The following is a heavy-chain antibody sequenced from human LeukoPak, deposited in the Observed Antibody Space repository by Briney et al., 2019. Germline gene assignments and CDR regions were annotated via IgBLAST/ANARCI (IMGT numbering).Heavy chain of an antibody. CDR2: ISGSGGSI. J-gene: IGHJ4*02. V-gene: IGHV3-23*01. CDR3: AKTRHGGYFDY. CDR1: GFTFSSYA. D-gene: IGHD2-15*01. Sequence: PGGSLRLSCAASGFTFSSYAMSWVRQAPGKGLEWVSAISGSGGSIYYADSVKGRFTISRDNSRNTLYPQMNSLRAEDTAVYYCAKTRHGGYFDYWGQGTLVTVSS.